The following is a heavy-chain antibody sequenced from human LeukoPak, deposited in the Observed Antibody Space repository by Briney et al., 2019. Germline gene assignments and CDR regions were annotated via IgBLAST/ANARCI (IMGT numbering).Heavy chain of an antibody. CDR3: AKDKRAIKAYYFDY. J-gene: IGHJ4*02. CDR1: GFTFSSYA. D-gene: IGHD6-25*01. CDR2: ISGSGGST. Sequence: PGGSLRLSCAASGFTFSSYAMSWVRQAPGRGLEWVSAISGSGGSTYYADSVKGRFTISRDNSKNTLYLQMNSLRAEDTAVYYCAKDKRAIKAYYFDYWGQGTLVTVSS. V-gene: IGHV3-23*01.